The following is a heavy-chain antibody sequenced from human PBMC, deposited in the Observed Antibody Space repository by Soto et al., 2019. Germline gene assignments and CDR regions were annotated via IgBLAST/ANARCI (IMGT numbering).Heavy chain of an antibody. CDR2: IIASGGYT. J-gene: IGHJ5*02. CDR3: AKRHESRGYYYDWFDP. D-gene: IGHD3-22*01. CDR1: GFTFSSYA. Sequence: EVQMLESGGGLVQPGGSLRLSCEASGFTFSSYAMSWVRQAPGKGLEWVSAIIASGGYTYYADSVKGRFSISRDNSKNMLYLRMRSLRAEDTAVYYCAKRHESRGYYYDWFDPWGQGTLVTVSS. V-gene: IGHV3-23*01.